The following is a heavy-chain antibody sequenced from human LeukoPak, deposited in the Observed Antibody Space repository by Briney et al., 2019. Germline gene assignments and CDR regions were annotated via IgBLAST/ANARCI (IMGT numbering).Heavy chain of an antibody. J-gene: IGHJ4*02. D-gene: IGHD6-19*01. Sequence: ASVKVSCKASGYTFTSSALNWVRQAPGQGLEWMGWINTNTGNPTYAQGFTGRFVFSLDTSVSTTYLHVSSLEAEDTAIYYCATDLKKGDSGCFDYWGQGTLVTVSS. CDR2: INTNTGNP. V-gene: IGHV7-4-1*02. CDR3: ATDLKKGDSGCFDY. CDR1: GYTFTSSA.